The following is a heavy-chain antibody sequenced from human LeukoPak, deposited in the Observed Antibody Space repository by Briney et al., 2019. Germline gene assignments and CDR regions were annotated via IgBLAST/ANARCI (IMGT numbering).Heavy chain of an antibody. Sequence: GSLSLSFAASGSTFSSYWMSWVRQAPGKGLEWVANIKQDGSEKYYLDSVKGRFTISRDNAKNSLYLQMNSLRAEDTAVYYCARLSDEAFYDFWSGYRDYWGQGTLVTVSS. CDR3: ARLSDEAFYDFWSGYRDY. J-gene: IGHJ4*02. CDR1: GSTFSSYW. D-gene: IGHD3-3*01. V-gene: IGHV3-7*01. CDR2: IKQDGSEK.